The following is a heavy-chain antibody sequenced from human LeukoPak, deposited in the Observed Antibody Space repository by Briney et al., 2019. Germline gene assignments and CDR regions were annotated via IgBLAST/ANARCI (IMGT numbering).Heavy chain of an antibody. D-gene: IGHD3-10*01. Sequence: ASVKVSCKASGYTFTSYYMHWVRQAPGQGLEWMGIINPSGGSTSYAQKFQGRVTMTRDTSTSTVYMELSSLRFEDTAVYYCARDVTMVRGVIHYYGMDVWGQGTTVTVSS. CDR3: ARDVTMVRGVIHYYGMDV. CDR1: GYTFTSYY. V-gene: IGHV1-46*01. CDR2: INPSGGST. J-gene: IGHJ6*02.